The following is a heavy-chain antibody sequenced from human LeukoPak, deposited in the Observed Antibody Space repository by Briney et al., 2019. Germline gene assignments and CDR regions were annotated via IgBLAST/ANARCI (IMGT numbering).Heavy chain of an antibody. CDR2: INHSGST. Sequence: KPSETLSLTCAVYGGSFSGYYWSWIRQPPGKGLEWIGEINHSGSTNYNPSLKSRVTISVDTSKNQFSLKLSSVTAADTAVYYCARSYYYDSSTFDYWGQGTLVTVSS. CDR1: GGSFSGYY. V-gene: IGHV4-34*01. D-gene: IGHD3-22*01. J-gene: IGHJ4*02. CDR3: ARSYYYDSSTFDY.